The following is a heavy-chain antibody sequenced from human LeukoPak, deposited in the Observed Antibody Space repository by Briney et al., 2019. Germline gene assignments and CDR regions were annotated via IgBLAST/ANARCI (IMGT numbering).Heavy chain of an antibody. CDR3: ARHRGGHSYILFDY. Sequence: PSETLSLTCTVSGGSISSYYWSWIRQPPGKGLEWIGYIYYSGSTNYNPSLKSRVTISVDTSKNQFSLKLSSVTAADTAVYYCARHRGGHSYILFDYWGQGTLVSVSS. J-gene: IGHJ4*02. D-gene: IGHD5-18*01. CDR1: GGSISSYY. CDR2: IYYSGST. V-gene: IGHV4-59*08.